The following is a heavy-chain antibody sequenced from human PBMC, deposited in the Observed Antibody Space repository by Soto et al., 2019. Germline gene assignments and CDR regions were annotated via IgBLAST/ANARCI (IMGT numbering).Heavy chain of an antibody. J-gene: IGHJ4*02. CDR1: GYTFTIYW. Sequence: GESLKISCQVSGYTFTIYWIGWVRQMPGKGLEWMGIIYPSDSDTRYSPSFQGQVTISADQSINTAYLQWDSLKASDTAIYYCARPANTVADHFDLWGQGTPVAVSS. V-gene: IGHV5-51*01. CDR2: IYPSDSDT. D-gene: IGHD4-17*01. CDR3: ARPANTVADHFDL.